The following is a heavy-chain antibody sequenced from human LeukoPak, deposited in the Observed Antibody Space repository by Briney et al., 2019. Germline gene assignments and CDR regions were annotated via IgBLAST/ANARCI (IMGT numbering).Heavy chain of an antibody. CDR3: ARRRITMVRGASYFDY. Sequence: PSETLSLTCTVSGGSISSSSYYWGWIRQPPGKGLEWIGSIYHSGSTNYNPSLKSRVTISVDTSKNQFSLKLSSVTAADTAVYYCARRRITMVRGASYFDYWGQGTLVTVSS. D-gene: IGHD3-10*01. V-gene: IGHV4-39*07. J-gene: IGHJ4*02. CDR2: IYHSGST. CDR1: GGSISSSSYY.